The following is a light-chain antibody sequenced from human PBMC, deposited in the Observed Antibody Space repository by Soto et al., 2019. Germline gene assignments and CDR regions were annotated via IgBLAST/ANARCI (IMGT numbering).Light chain of an antibody. V-gene: IGKV1-39*01. CDR3: QQSYSTPYT. Sequence: DIPLTQSQSSLSASLGDRGAIXCWASQSISRYLNWYQQKPGKAPKVLIYAASSLQSGVPSRFSGSGSGTDFTLTISSLQPEEYATYYCQQSYSTPYTFGQGTRLEIK. J-gene: IGKJ5*01. CDR1: QSISRY. CDR2: AAS.